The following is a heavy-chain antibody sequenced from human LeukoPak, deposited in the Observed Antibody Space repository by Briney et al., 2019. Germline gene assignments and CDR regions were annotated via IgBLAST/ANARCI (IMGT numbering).Heavy chain of an antibody. CDR2: ISWNSGSI. D-gene: IGHD2/OR15-2a*01. Sequence: PGRSLRLSCAASGFTFDDYAMHWVRQAPGKGLEWVSGISWNSGSIGYADSVKGRFTISRDDAKNSLYLQMNSLRAEDTALYYCVCNNNNDYWGQGTLVTVSS. CDR3: VCNNNNDY. CDR1: GFTFDDYA. J-gene: IGHJ4*02. V-gene: IGHV3-9*01.